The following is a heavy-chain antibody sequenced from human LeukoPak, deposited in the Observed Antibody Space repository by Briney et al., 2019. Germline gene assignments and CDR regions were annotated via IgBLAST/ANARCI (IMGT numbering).Heavy chain of an antibody. CDR3: ARVVTWFDP. CDR2: IKEDGSMQ. V-gene: IGHV3-7*04. CDR1: GFTFSSFW. Sequence: GGSLRLSRAASGFTFSSFWMSWVRQAPGKGLEWVAHIKEDGSMQSYVDSVKGRFTISRDNAKNSVYLQMNSLRAEDTAVYYCARVVTWFDPWGQGSLVTVSS. J-gene: IGHJ5*02.